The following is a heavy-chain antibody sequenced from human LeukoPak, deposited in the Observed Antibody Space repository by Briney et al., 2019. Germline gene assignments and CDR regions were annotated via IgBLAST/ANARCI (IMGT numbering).Heavy chain of an antibody. V-gene: IGHV3-23*01. CDR2: ISGSGGST. Sequence: PGGSLRLACAASGFTFSSYGMSWVRQAPGKGLEWVSAISGSGGSTYYADSVKGRFTISRDNSKNTLYLQMNSLRAEDTAVYYCAKGLKFVVVTATFDYWSQGTLVTVSS. CDR1: GFTFSSYG. D-gene: IGHD2-21*02. J-gene: IGHJ4*02. CDR3: AKGLKFVVVTATFDY.